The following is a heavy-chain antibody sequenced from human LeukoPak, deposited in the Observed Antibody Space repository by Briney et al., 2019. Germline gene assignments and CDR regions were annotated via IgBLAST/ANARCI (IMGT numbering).Heavy chain of an antibody. Sequence: ASVKVSCKASGYTFTGYYMHWVRQAPGQGLEWMGWINPKRGDTNYAQKFQGRVTMTRDTSISTVYMELSRLRSDDTAVYYCARDSTLSKYSSGWLDYWGQGTLVTVSS. J-gene: IGHJ4*02. D-gene: IGHD6-19*01. CDR3: ARDSTLSKYSSGWLDY. V-gene: IGHV1-2*02. CDR1: GYTFTGYY. CDR2: INPKRGDT.